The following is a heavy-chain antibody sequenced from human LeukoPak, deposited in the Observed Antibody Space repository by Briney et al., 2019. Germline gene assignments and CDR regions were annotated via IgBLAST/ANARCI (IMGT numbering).Heavy chain of an antibody. CDR3: AKDRIQLWFAFDY. D-gene: IGHD5-18*01. CDR2: INPNSGGT. J-gene: IGHJ4*02. Sequence: GASVKVSCKASGYTFTGYYMHWARQAPGQGLEWMGRINPNSGGTNYAQKFQGRVTMTRDTSISTAYMELSRLRSDDTAVYYCAKDRIQLWFAFDYWGQGTLVTVSS. V-gene: IGHV1-2*06. CDR1: GYTFTGYY.